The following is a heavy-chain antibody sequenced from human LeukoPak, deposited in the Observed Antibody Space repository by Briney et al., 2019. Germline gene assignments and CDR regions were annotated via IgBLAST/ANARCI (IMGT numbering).Heavy chain of an antibody. Sequence: ASVKVSCKASGYTFTSYYMHWVRQAPGQGLEWMGIINPSGGSTSYAQKFQGRVTMTRDTSKNQFSLKLSSVTAADMAVYYCARGGAAADDYYYYGMDVWGQGTTVTVSS. CDR1: GYTFTSYY. V-gene: IGHV1-46*01. CDR2: INPSGGST. J-gene: IGHJ6*02. CDR3: ARGGAAADDYYYYGMDV. D-gene: IGHD6-13*01.